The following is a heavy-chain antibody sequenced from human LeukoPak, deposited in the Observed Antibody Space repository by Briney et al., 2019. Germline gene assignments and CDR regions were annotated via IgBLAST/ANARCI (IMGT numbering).Heavy chain of an antibody. CDR1: GFTFSSYE. CDR3: AKDWGRGYSYGLDAFDI. CDR2: ISSSGSTI. D-gene: IGHD5-18*01. Sequence: GGSLRLSCAASGFTFSSYEMNWVRQAPGKGLEWVSYISSSGSTIYYADSVKGRFTISRDNSKNTLYLQMNSLRAEDTAVYYCAKDWGRGYSYGLDAFDIWGQGTMVTVSS. V-gene: IGHV3-48*03. J-gene: IGHJ3*02.